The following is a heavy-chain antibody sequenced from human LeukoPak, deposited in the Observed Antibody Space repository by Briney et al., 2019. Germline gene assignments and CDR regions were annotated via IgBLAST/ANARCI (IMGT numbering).Heavy chain of an antibody. CDR1: GGSFSGYY. V-gene: IGHV4-34*01. CDR2: INHSGGT. J-gene: IGHJ4*02. Sequence: PSETLSLTCAVYGGSFSGYYWSWIRQPPGKGLEWIGDINHSGGTNYNPSLKSRVTISIDTSKNQFSLKLSSVTAADTAVYYCARDRDGSGLFDYWGQGTLVTVSS. CDR3: ARDRDGSGLFDY. D-gene: IGHD3-10*01.